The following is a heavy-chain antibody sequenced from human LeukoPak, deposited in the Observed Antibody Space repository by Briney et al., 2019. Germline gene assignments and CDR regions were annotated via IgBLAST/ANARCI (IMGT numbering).Heavy chain of an antibody. CDR1: GFTFSRYS. Sequence: GGSLRLSCAVSGFTFSRYSMNWVRQARGGGLEWVSSISSSSSYIYYADSVKGRFTISRDNAKNSLYLQMHSRRAEDTAVYYCARDTPTYYYDSSAYRHFDYWGQGTLVTVSS. CDR3: ARDTPTYYYDSSAYRHFDY. D-gene: IGHD3-22*01. CDR2: ISSSSSYI. J-gene: IGHJ4*02. V-gene: IGHV3-21*04.